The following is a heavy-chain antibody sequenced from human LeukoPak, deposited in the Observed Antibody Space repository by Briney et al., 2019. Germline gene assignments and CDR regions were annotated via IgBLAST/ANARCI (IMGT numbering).Heavy chain of an antibody. CDR2: IYYSGST. CDR3: ARHRGTIRKYYYDSSGLNWFDP. Sequence: SETLSLTCTVSGGSISSYYWSWIRQPPGKGPEWIGYIYYSGSTNYNPSLKSRVTISVDTSKNQFSLKLSSVTAADTAVYYCARHRGTIRKYYYDSSGLNWFDPWGQGTLVTVSS. CDR1: GGSISSYY. D-gene: IGHD3-22*01. V-gene: IGHV4-59*08. J-gene: IGHJ5*02.